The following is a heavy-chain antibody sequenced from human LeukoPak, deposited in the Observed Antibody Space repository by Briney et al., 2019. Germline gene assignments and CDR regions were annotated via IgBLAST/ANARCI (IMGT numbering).Heavy chain of an antibody. CDR3: ARGRTGTTRFDY. CDR1: GGSFSGYY. J-gene: IGHJ4*02. Sequence: PSETLSLTCAVYGGSFSGYYWSWIRQPPGKGLEWIGEINHSGGTNYNPSLKSRVTISVDTSKNQFSLKLSSVTAADTAVYYCARGRTGTTRFDYWGQGTLVTVSS. V-gene: IGHV4-34*01. CDR2: INHSGGT. D-gene: IGHD1-7*01.